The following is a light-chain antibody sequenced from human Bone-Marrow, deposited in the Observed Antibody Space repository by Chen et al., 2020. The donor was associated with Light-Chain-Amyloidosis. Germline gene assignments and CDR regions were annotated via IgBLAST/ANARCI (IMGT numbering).Light chain of an antibody. CDR3: QSYQGSSQGV. Sequence: NFMLTQPHSVSESPGKTVIISCTRSSGSIATNYVQWYQQRPGISPTAVIYEDDQRPSGVPERFSGSIDRSSNSASLTISGLKTEDEAGYYCQSYQGSSQGVFGGGTKLTVL. CDR1: SGSIATNY. J-gene: IGLJ3*02. CDR2: EDD. V-gene: IGLV6-57*01.